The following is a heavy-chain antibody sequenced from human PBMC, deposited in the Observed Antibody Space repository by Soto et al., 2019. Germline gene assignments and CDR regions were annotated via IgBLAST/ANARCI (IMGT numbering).Heavy chain of an antibody. J-gene: IGHJ4*02. CDR2: ISGSGGST. Sequence: QAGGSLRLSCAASGFTFSSYAMSWVRQAPGKGLEWVSAISGSGGSTYYADSVKGRFTISRDNSKNTLYLQMNSLRAEDTAVYYCSKVSGSYYSEPFDYWGQGTLVTVSS. V-gene: IGHV3-23*01. CDR3: SKVSGSYYSEPFDY. CDR1: GFTFSSYA. D-gene: IGHD1-26*01.